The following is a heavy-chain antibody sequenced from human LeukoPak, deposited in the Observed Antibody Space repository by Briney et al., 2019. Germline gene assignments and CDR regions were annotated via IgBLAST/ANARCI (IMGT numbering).Heavy chain of an antibody. J-gene: IGHJ4*02. CDR2: IIPILGIA. V-gene: IGHV1-69*04. D-gene: IGHD5-18*01. CDR3: ARGDTDGNYFDY. Sequence: ASVKVSCKASGYTFTSYYMHWVRQAPGQGLEWMGRIIPILGIANYAQKFQGRVTITADKSTSTAYMELSSLRSEDTAVYYCARGDTDGNYFDYWGQGTLVTVSS. CDR1: GYTFTSYY.